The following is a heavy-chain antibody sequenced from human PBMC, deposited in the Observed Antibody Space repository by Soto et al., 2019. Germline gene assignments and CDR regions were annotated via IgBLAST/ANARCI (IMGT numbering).Heavy chain of an antibody. J-gene: IGHJ6*03. CDR3: ARADPRHYYMDV. V-gene: IGHV1-8*01. Sequence: QVQLVQSGAEVKKPGASVRVSCKASGYVFPGYDITWVRQAPGHGLEWMGWVNPGSGYKGYAQNFQGRVTLTRNMSISTVYMELSSLRSEDTAVYYCARADPRHYYMDVWGKGTTVTVSS. CDR1: GYVFPGYD. CDR2: VNPGSGYK.